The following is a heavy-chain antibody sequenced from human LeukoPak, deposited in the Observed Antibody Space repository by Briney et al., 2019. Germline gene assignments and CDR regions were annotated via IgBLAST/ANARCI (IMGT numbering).Heavy chain of an antibody. CDR3: ARGPQLVGYYYIDV. J-gene: IGHJ6*03. Sequence: SQTLSLICALCGHLVSSNSAAWNWIRQSPSRGLHWLGRTYYRSKLYNDYAVSVKSRITINPDTSKNQFSLQLNSVTPEDTAVYYCARGPQLVGYYYIDVWDKGTTVTVSS. CDR1: GHLVSSNSAA. CDR2: TYYRSKLYN. D-gene: IGHD1-1*01. V-gene: IGHV6-1*01.